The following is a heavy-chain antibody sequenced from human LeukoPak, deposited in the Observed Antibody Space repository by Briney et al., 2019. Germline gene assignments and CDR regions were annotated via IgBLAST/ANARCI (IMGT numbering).Heavy chain of an antibody. Sequence: ASVKVSCKASGYTFTSCGISWVRQASGQGLEWVGWMTPNNGNAGFAQKLQGRVTLTRDTSISTAFMELSSLKSEDTAVYYCTRGDQWGQGTPVTVSS. CDR3: TRGDQ. V-gene: IGHV1-8*02. J-gene: IGHJ5*02. CDR2: MTPNNGNA. CDR1: GYTFTSCG.